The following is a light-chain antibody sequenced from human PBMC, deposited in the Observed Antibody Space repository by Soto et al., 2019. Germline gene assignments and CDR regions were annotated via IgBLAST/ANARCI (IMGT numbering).Light chain of an antibody. J-gene: IGLJ1*01. CDR1: SSDVGTYNY. CDR3: CAYAGSYIFV. V-gene: IGLV2-11*01. CDR2: DVT. Sequence: QAVVTQPRSVSGSPGQSVTISCTGTSSDVGTYNYVSWYQQHPGNAPKVMIYDVTKRPSGVPDRFSGSKSGNTASLTISGLHTEDEADYYCCAYAGSYIFVFGTGTKLTVL.